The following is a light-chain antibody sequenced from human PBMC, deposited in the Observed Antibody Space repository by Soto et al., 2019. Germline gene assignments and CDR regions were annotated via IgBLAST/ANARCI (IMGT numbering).Light chain of an antibody. J-gene: IGKJ1*01. CDR1: ETVATN. CDR2: GAS. CDR3: QKYQIDWT. Sequence: VMTQSPATLSVSPGERATLSCWASETVATNLAWYQQKPGQAPRLLISGASTRAAGISDRFRGSGSGTEFKLTISSLRSEDYATYYCQKYQIDWTLGQGTKVDIK. V-gene: IGKV3-15*01.